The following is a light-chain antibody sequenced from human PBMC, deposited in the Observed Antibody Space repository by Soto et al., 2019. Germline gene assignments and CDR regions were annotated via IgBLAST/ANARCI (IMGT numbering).Light chain of an antibody. J-gene: IGKJ1*01. CDR3: LHRNNWAWT. CDR2: GAF. Sequence: EIVLTQSPGTLSLSPGERATLSCRASQSVSSSYLAWYQQKPGQAPRLLIYGAFNRATGIPDRFSGSGSGTDFTLTFSRLEPEDFAVYYCLHRNNWAWTFGQGTKVDIK. V-gene: IGKV3D-20*02. CDR1: QSVSSSY.